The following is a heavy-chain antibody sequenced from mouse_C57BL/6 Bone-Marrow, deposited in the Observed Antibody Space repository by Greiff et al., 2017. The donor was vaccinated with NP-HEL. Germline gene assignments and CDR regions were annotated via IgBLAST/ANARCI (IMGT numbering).Heavy chain of an antibody. V-gene: IGHV1-22*01. CDR1: GYTFTDYN. Sequence: EVKVVESGPELVKPGASVKMSCKASGYTFTDYNMHWVKQSHGKSLEWIGYINPNNGGTSYNQKFKGKATLTVNKSSSTAYMELRSLTSEDSAVYYCARIRPNYSNSWYFDVWGTGTTVTVSS. CDR2: INPNNGGT. D-gene: IGHD2-5*01. CDR3: ARIRPNYSNSWYFDV. J-gene: IGHJ1*03.